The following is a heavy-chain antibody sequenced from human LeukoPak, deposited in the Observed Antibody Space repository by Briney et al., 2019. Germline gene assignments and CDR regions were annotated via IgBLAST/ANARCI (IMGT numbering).Heavy chain of an antibody. J-gene: IGHJ4*02. Sequence: ASVKVSCKASGYTFTSYGISWVRQAPGQGLEWMGWISAYNGNTNYAQKLQGRVTMTTDTSTSTAYMELRSLRSGDTAVYYCARSHSGGYDFWSGYCFDYWGQGTLVAVSS. CDR2: ISAYNGNT. D-gene: IGHD3-3*01. CDR1: GYTFTSYG. CDR3: ARSHSGGYDFWSGYCFDY. V-gene: IGHV1-18*01.